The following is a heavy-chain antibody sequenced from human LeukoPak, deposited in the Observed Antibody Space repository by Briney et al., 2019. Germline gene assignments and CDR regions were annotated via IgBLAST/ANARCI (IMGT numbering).Heavy chain of an antibody. CDR3: VRSPDPYGDYTTLFDY. D-gene: IGHD4-17*01. Sequence: ASVKVSCKASGYPFTSYYMHWVRQAPGQGLEWMGIINPSGGSTSYAQKFQGRVTMTRDTSTSTVYMELSSLRSEDTAVYYCVRSPDPYGDYTTLFDYWGQGTLVTVSS. CDR2: INPSGGST. V-gene: IGHV1-46*03. CDR1: GYPFTSYY. J-gene: IGHJ4*02.